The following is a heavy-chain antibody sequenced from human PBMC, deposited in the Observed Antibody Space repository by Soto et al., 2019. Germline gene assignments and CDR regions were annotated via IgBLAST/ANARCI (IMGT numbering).Heavy chain of an antibody. CDR1: GFSFSSYA. D-gene: IGHD3-22*01. CDR3: AREGRISSGYYSVNDAYDI. V-gene: IGHV3-30*04. J-gene: IGHJ3*02. CDR2: IWYDGSNK. Sequence: PGGSLRLSCAASGFSFSSYAMHWVRQAPGKGLEWVAVIWYDGSNKYYADSVKGRFTISRDNSKNTLYLQMNSLRAEDTAVYYCAREGRISSGYYSVNDAYDIWGQGTMVTVSS.